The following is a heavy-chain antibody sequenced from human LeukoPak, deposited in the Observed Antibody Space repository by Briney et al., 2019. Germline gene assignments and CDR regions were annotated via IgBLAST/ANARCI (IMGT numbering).Heavy chain of an antibody. CDR3: ARGNDYGDHVGIYFDY. D-gene: IGHD4-17*01. J-gene: IGHJ4*02. CDR1: GFTSSSYG. Sequence: PGGSLRLSCAASGFTSSSYGIHWVRQAPGKGLEWVANIKQDGSVKYYVDSVKGRFTISRDNAKNSLYLQISSLRAEDTAVYYCARGNDYGDHVGIYFDYWGQGTPVTVSS. V-gene: IGHV3-7*03. CDR2: IKQDGSVK.